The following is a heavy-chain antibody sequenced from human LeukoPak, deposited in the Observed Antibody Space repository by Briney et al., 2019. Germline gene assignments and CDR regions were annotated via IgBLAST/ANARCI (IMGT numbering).Heavy chain of an antibody. D-gene: IGHD4-17*01. J-gene: IGHJ4*02. Sequence: GGSLRLSCAASGFTFSSYTMHWIRQAPGKGLEWVSSISGSNSYIFYADSVKGRFTVSRDNAKDSLYLQMNSLRAEDTAVYYCARDPGRTDFDYWGQGTLVTVSS. V-gene: IGHV3-21*01. CDR1: GFTFSSYT. CDR2: ISGSNSYI. CDR3: ARDPGRTDFDY.